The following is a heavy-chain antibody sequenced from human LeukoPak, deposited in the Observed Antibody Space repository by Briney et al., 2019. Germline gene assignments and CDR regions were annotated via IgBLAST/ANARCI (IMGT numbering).Heavy chain of an antibody. CDR2: IRSKANSYAT. Sequence: PGGSLRLSCAASGFTFSDYYMSWIRQASGKGLEWVGRIRSKANSYATAYAASVKGRFTISRDDSKNTAYLQMNSLKTEDTAVYYCTRHPDPGIAVAGRGVNYYYMDVWGKGTTVTVSS. D-gene: IGHD6-19*01. CDR3: TRHPDPGIAVAGRGVNYYYMDV. J-gene: IGHJ6*03. V-gene: IGHV3-73*01. CDR1: GFTFSDYY.